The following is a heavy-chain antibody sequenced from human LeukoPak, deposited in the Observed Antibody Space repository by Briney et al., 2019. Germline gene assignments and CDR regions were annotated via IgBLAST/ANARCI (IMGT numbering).Heavy chain of an antibody. J-gene: IGHJ3*02. CDR3: ARRGGSNGYYYPLYAFDI. D-gene: IGHD3-22*01. Sequence: GESLKISCKSSGYRFFSSWIGWVRQMPGKGLEWMGIIYPGDSDTRYSPSFQGQVTISADKSISTAYLQWSSLKASDTAMYYCARRGGSNGYYYPLYAFDIWGQGTMVTVSS. V-gene: IGHV5-51*01. CDR1: GYRFFSSW. CDR2: IYPGDSDT.